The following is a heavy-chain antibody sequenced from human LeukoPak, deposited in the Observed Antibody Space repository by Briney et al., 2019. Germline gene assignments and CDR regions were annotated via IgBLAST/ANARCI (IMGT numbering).Heavy chain of an antibody. D-gene: IGHD4-17*01. J-gene: IGHJ6*02. CDR1: GFTFSSYA. CDR2: ISGSGGST. V-gene: IGHV3-23*01. CDR3: AKEVTVTPYSTYCYYGMDV. Sequence: PGGSLRLSCAASGFTFSSYAMSWVRQAPGKGLEWVSAISGSGGSTYYADSVKGRFTISRDNSKNTLYLQMNSLRAEDTAVYYCAKEVTVTPYSTYCYYGMDVWGQGTTVTVSS.